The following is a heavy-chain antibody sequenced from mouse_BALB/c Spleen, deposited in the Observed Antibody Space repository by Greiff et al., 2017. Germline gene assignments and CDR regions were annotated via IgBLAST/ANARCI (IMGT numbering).Heavy chain of an antibody. CDR1: GFTFSSYT. CDR3: ARHGYGSSFYAMDY. Sequence: EVKLVESGGGLVQPGGSLKLSCAASGFTFSSYTMSWVRQTPEKRLEWVAYISNGGGSTYYPDTVKGRFTISRDNAKNTLYLQMSSLKSEDTAMYYCARHGYGSSFYAMDYWGQGTSVTVSS. J-gene: IGHJ4*01. D-gene: IGHD1-1*01. CDR2: ISNGGGST. V-gene: IGHV5-12-2*01.